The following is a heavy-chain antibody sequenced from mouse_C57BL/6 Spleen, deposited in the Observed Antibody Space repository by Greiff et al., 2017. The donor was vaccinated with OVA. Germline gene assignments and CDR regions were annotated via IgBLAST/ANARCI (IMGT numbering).Heavy chain of an antibody. CDR2: IWSGGST. CDR3: ARRDYDVKAWFAY. D-gene: IGHD2-4*01. J-gene: IGHJ3*01. Sequence: VQLQQSGPGLVQPSQSLSITCTVSGFSLTSYGVHWVRQSPGKGLEWLGVIWSGGSTDYNAAFISRLSISKDNSKSQVFFKMNSLQADDTAIYYCARRDYDVKAWFAYWGQGTLVTVSA. CDR1: GFSLTSYG. V-gene: IGHV2-2*01.